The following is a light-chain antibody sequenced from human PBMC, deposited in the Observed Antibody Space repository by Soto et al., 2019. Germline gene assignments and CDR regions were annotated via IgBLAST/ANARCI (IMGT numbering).Light chain of an antibody. V-gene: IGKV3-15*01. CDR1: QSVFIS. CDR3: QQYNIWPLWT. Sequence: EIVMTQSPATLSVSPGERATLSCRASQSVFISLAWYQQKPGQPPRLLIYAASTRATDVPARFSGGGSETEFTLTISSPQSEDFAVYFCQQYNIWPLWTFGQGTKVDIK. J-gene: IGKJ1*01. CDR2: AAS.